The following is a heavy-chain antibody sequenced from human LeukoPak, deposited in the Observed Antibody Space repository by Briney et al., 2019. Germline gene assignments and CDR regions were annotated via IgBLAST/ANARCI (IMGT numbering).Heavy chain of an antibody. CDR3: GRDKSEYDSSGRGDY. J-gene: IGHJ4*02. V-gene: IGHV3-74*03. D-gene: IGHD3-22*01. CDR1: GFTFSSYW. Sequence: GGSLRLSCAASGFTFSSYWMNWVRQAPGKGLVWVSRINGDGSYTKYADSVKGRFTISRDNAKNTLFLQMNGLSAEDTAVYFCGRDKSEYDSSGRGDYWGQGTLVTVSS. CDR2: INGDGSYT.